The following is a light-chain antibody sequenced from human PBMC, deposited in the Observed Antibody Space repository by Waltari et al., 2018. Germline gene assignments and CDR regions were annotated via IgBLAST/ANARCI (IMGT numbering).Light chain of an antibody. CDR1: QSLVHSDGKTY. CDR3: MQATQWPLT. J-gene: IGKJ1*01. Sequence: DVVMTQSPLSLPVTLGQPATISCRSSQSLVHSDGKTYLNWFHQRPGQSPRRLIYKVFSLDSGVPDRFSGSGSGTDFTLKISRVEAEDVGTYYCMQATQWPLTFGQGTKVEIK. CDR2: KVF. V-gene: IGKV2-30*02.